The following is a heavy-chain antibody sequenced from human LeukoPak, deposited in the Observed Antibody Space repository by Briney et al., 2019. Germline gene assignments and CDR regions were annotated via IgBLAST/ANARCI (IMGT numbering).Heavy chain of an antibody. CDR3: ARHVVAVAGWGFDY. D-gene: IGHD6-19*01. CDR2: IYYSGST. CDR1: GGSISSSSYS. J-gene: IGHJ4*02. V-gene: IGHV4-39*01. Sequence: SETLSLTCTVSGGSISSSSYSWGWIRQPPGKGLEWIGSIYYSGSTYYNPSLKSRVTISVDTSKNQFSLKLSSVTAADTAVYYCARHVVAVAGWGFDYWGQGTLVTVSS.